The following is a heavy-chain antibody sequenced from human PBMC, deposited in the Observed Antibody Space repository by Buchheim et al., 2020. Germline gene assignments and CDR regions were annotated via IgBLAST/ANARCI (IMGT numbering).Heavy chain of an antibody. CDR1: GGSFSGYY. J-gene: IGHJ4*02. CDR3: ARSSFYDFWSGYYSPFDY. V-gene: IGHV4-34*01. Sequence: QVQLQQWGAGLLKPSETLSLTCAVYGGSFSGYYWSWIRQPPGKGLEWIGEINHSGSTNYNPSLKSRVTISVDTSKNQFSLKLSSVTAADTAVYYCARSSFYDFWSGYYSPFDYWGQGTL. CDR2: INHSGST. D-gene: IGHD3-3*01.